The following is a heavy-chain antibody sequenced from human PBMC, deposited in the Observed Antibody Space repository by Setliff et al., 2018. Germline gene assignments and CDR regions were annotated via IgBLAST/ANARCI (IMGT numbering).Heavy chain of an antibody. V-gene: IGHV4-61*09. Sequence: SETLSLTCSVSGASITSGGFYWTWVRQPAGKGLEWIGHISPSGSTTYNPSVKSRVTISLDTSKNHFSLKLDSVTAADTALYYCARSPSSGAYWNPRPFYSDYWARGTLVTVSS. CDR1: GASITSGGFY. J-gene: IGHJ4*02. D-gene: IGHD1-26*01. CDR3: ARSPSSGAYWNPRPFYSDY. CDR2: ISPSGST.